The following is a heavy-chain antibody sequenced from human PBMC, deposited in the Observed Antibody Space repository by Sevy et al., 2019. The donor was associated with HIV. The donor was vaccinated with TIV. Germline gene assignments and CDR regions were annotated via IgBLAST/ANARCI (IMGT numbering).Heavy chain of an antibody. V-gene: IGHV3-15*01. CDR2: IKSKTDGGTT. CDR3: TLRTGRGFYYYGMDV. CDR1: GFTFSNAW. Sequence: GSLRLSCAASGFTFSNAWMSWVRQAPGKGLEWVGRIKSKTDGGTTDYAAPVKGRFTISRDDSKNTLYLQMNSLKTEDTAVYYCTLRTGRGFYYYGMDVWGQGTTVTVSS. J-gene: IGHJ6*02. D-gene: IGHD1-1*01.